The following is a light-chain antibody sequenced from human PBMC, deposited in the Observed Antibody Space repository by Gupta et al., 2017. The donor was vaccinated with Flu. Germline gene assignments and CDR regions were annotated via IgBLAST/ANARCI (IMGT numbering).Light chain of an antibody. J-gene: IGLJ2*01. CDR3: CSYTGSSTWI. Sequence: VSGSPGQSVTISCTGTNSDVGGYNYVSWYQQHPGKAPKLMIFDVNKRPSGVPNRFSGSKSGNTASLTISGLQTDDEADYYCCSYTGSSTWIFGGGTKLTVL. CDR2: DVN. V-gene: IGLV2-11*03. CDR1: NSDVGGYNY.